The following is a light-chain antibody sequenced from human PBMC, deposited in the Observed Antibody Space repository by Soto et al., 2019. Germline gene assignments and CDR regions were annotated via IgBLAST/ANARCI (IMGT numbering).Light chain of an antibody. J-gene: IGLJ3*02. CDR3: AAWDNSLSGRL. Sequence: QSALTQPASVSGSPGQSITISCTGTSSDVGSYNLVSWYQQLPGSAPKLLIYGNDQRPSGVPDRFSGSKSGTSASLAISGVRSEDEADYYCAAWDNSLSGRLFGGGTKLTVL. V-gene: IGLV1-47*01. CDR2: GND. CDR1: SSDVGSYNL.